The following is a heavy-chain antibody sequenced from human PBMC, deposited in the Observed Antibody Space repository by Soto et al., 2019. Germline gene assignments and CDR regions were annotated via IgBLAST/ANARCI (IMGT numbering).Heavy chain of an antibody. CDR3: ASYDRQGLSPFAN. J-gene: IGHJ4*02. CDR1: GYSFTSFG. V-gene: IGHV1-18*01. Sequence: QVQLVQSGAEVKKPGASVKVSCKASGYSFTSFGFSLVRQAPGQGLEWMGWISAYNGNSDYAQKFQGRVTMTPDTATSTGYMELRRLRSADTAVYYFASYDRQGLSPFANWGQGTLVTVSS. D-gene: IGHD6-19*01. CDR2: ISAYNGNS.